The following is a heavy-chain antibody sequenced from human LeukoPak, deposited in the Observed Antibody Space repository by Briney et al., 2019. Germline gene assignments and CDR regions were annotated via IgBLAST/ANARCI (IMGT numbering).Heavy chain of an antibody. CDR1: GYTFTGYY. CDR2: INPNSGGT. Sequence: ASVKVSCKASGYTFTGYYMHRVRQAPGQGLEWMGWINPNSGGTNYAQKFQGRVTMTRDTSISTAYMELSRLRSDDTAVYYCATDSHLYYYDSSGYSFDYWGQGTLVTVSS. J-gene: IGHJ4*02. D-gene: IGHD3-22*01. V-gene: IGHV1-2*02. CDR3: ATDSHLYYYDSSGYSFDY.